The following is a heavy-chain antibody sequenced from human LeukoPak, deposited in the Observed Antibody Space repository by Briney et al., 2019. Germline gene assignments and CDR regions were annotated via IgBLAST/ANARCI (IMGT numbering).Heavy chain of an antibody. CDR2: ITGSGGST. Sequence: GGSLRLSCAASGFTFSNYAMSWVRQAPGKGLEWVSAITGSGGSTYYADSMKGRFTIARDNSKNTLYLQMNRLRAEETAVYYCASKGLLLWFGELLFHYWGQGTLVTVSS. D-gene: IGHD3-10*01. CDR3: ASKGLLLWFGELLFHY. CDR1: GFTFSNYA. J-gene: IGHJ4*02. V-gene: IGHV3-23*01.